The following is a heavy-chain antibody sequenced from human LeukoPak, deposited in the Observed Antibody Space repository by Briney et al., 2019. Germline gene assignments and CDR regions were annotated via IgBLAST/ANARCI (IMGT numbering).Heavy chain of an antibody. V-gene: IGHV4-30-2*01. D-gene: IGHD3-16*01. J-gene: IGHJ4*02. CDR3: ARVGSRGTVDY. Sequence: SETLSLTCTVSGGSISSGDYYWSWIRQPPGKGLEWIGYIYHSGSTYYNPSLKSRVTISVDRSKNQFSLKLSSVTAADTAVYYCARVGSRGTVDYWGQGTLVTVSS. CDR2: IYHSGST. CDR1: GGSISSGDYY.